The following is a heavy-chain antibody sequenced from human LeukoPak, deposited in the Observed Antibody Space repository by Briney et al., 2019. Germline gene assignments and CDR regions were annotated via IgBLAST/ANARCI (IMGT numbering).Heavy chain of an antibody. J-gene: IGHJ3*02. V-gene: IGHV4-59*08. D-gene: IGHD3-16*01. Sequence: SETLSLTCTVSGGSISSYYWSWIRQPPGKGLEWIGYIYYSGSTNYNPSLKSRVTISVDTSKNQFSPKLSSVTAADTAVYYCASEPDCVWGPGAAFDIWGQGTMVTVSS. CDR2: IYYSGST. CDR1: GGSISSYY. CDR3: ASEPDCVWGPGAAFDI.